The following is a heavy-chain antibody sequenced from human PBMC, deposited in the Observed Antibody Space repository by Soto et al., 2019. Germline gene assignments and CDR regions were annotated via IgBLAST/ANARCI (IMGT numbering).Heavy chain of an antibody. CDR2: IIPIFGTA. D-gene: IGHD2-2*01. Sequence: GASVKVSCKASGGTFSSYAISWVRQAPGQGLEWMGGIIPIFGTANYAQKFQGRVTITADKSTSTAYMALSSLRSEDTAVYYCAGGFVVVPAAIEHYYYYYGMDVWGQGTTVTVSS. V-gene: IGHV1-69*06. J-gene: IGHJ6*02. CDR1: GGTFSSYA. CDR3: AGGFVVVPAAIEHYYYYYGMDV.